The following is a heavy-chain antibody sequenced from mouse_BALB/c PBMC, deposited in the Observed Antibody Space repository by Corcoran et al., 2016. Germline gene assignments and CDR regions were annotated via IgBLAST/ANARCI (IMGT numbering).Heavy chain of an antibody. Sequence: EVQLQQSGPELVKTGASMKISCKASGYSFTGYTMNWVKQSHGKNLEWIGLINPYNGGTSYNQKFKGKATLTVDKSSSPAYLELLSLTSEDSAVYYCARGRMGGCNYLYAMDYWGQGTSVTVSS. V-gene: IGHV1-18*01. D-gene: IGHD2-1*01. CDR2: INPYNGGT. CDR1: GYSFTGYT. CDR3: ARGRMGGCNYLYAMDY. J-gene: IGHJ4*01.